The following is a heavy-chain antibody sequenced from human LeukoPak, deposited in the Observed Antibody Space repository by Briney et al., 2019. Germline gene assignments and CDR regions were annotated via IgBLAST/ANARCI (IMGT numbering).Heavy chain of an antibody. D-gene: IGHD2-2*01. CDR3: ARDLGYCSSTSCYEGAFDI. J-gene: IGHJ3*02. V-gene: IGHV3-7*01. CDR2: IKQDGSEK. Sequence: PGGSLRLSCAVSGFTFSNSWMNWVRRAPGKGLEWVADIKQDGSEKYYVDSVKGRFTISRGNAKNSLYLQMNSLRAEDTAVYYCARDLGYCSSTSCYEGAFDIWGQGTMVTVSS. CDR1: GFTFSNSW.